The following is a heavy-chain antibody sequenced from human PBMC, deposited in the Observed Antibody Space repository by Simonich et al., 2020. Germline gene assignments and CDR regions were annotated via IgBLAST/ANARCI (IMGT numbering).Heavy chain of an antibody. D-gene: IGHD7-27*01. CDR3: ARGRLTGDKGAFDI. Sequence: QVQLVQSGAEGKKPGASVKVSCKASGYTFTGYYMHWGRQAPGQGLEEMGWHNPNSGGTNYAQKFQGRVTMTRDTSISTAYMELSRRRSDDTAVYYCARGRLTGDKGAFDIWGQGTMVTVSS. CDR1: GYTFTGYY. V-gene: IGHV1-2*02. CDR2: HNPNSGGT. J-gene: IGHJ3*02.